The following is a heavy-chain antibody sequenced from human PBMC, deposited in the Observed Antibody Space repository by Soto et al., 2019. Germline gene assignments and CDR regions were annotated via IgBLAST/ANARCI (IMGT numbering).Heavy chain of an antibody. J-gene: IGHJ4*02. CDR1: GFLFPNAW. Sequence: EVQLVESGGGLVKPGGSLRLSCAGSGFLFPNAWMSWFRQAPGKGLEWVGHIKNKGDGGTADHAAAVKARFVISRDDSERRVFLQMNSLKVEDTAVYYCATMGLYCSGGSCYSDNWGQGALVTVSS. CDR2: IKNKGDGGTA. D-gene: IGHD2-15*01. V-gene: IGHV3-15*01. CDR3: ATMGLYCSGGSCYSDN.